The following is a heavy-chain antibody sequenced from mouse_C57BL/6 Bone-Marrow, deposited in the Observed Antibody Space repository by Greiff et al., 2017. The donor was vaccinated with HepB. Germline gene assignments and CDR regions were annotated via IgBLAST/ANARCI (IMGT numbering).Heavy chain of an antibody. CDR3: ARRVLRYYFDY. D-gene: IGHD2-14*01. CDR2: ISSGGSYT. CDR1: GFTFSSYG. V-gene: IGHV5-6*01. J-gene: IGHJ2*01. Sequence: EVQGVESGGDLVKPGGSLKLSCAASGFTFSSYGMSWVRPTPDKRLEWVATISSGGSYTYYPDSVKGRFTISRDNAKNTLYLQMGSLKSEDTAMYYCARRVLRYYFDYWGQGTTLTVSS.